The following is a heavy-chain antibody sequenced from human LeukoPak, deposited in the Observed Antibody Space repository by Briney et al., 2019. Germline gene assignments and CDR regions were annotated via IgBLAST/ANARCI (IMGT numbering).Heavy chain of an antibody. CDR1: GGTFTSYV. Sequence: SVTVSYKPSGGTFTSYVISWVRQAAGLGVEWMGGIIPLFGIANYAQKFQGRVTITTDESTSTAYMELSSLRSEDTAVYYCARDGGGYGYNPYYYYYMDVWGKGTTVTVSS. CDR2: IIPLFGIA. J-gene: IGHJ6*03. D-gene: IGHD5-18*01. V-gene: IGHV1-69*05. CDR3: ARDGGGYGYNPYYYYYMDV.